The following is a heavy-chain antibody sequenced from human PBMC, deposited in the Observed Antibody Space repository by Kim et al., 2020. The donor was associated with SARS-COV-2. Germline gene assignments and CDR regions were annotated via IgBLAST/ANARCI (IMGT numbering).Heavy chain of an antibody. D-gene: IGHD3-10*01. V-gene: IGHV4-59*08. J-gene: IGHJ4*02. CDR2: IYYSGST. CDR1: GGSISSYY. Sequence: SETLSLTCTVSGGSISSYYWSWIRQPPGKGLEWIGYIYYSGSTNYNPSLKSGVTISVDTSKNQFSLKLSSVTAADTAVYYFPRQRMSQTLLVGYWGQGTL. CDR3: PRQRMSQTLLVGY.